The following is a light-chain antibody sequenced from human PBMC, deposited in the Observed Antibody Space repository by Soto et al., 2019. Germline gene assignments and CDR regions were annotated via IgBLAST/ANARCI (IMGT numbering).Light chain of an antibody. CDR3: QQYYSTPPTWT. Sequence: DIVMTQSPDSLAVSLGERATINCKSSQSVLYSSNNKNYLAWYQQKPGQPPKLLIYWASTRESGVPDRFSGSGSWTDFTLTISSLQAEDVAVYYCQQYYSTPPTWTFGHGTKVEIK. V-gene: IGKV4-1*01. J-gene: IGKJ1*01. CDR2: WAS. CDR1: QSVLYSSNNKNY.